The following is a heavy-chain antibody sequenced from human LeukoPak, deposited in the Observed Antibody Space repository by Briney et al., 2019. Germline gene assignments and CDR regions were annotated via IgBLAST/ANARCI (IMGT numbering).Heavy chain of an antibody. V-gene: IGHV4-4*07. CDR1: GASISGYH. CDR3: ARGIRDIVVVVAAKGIAFDI. D-gene: IGHD2-15*01. Sequence: SETLSLTCTVAGASISGYHWSWIRQPAGKGLEWIGRIYPSGSTNYNPSLKSRVTISVDTSKNQFSLKLSSVTAADTAVYYCARGIRDIVVVVAAKGIAFDIWGQGTMVTVSS. J-gene: IGHJ3*02. CDR2: IYPSGST.